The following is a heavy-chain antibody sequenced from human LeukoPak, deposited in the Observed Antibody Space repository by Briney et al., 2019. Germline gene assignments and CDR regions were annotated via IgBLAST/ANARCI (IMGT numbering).Heavy chain of an antibody. CDR3: ARHRGWAMVRGVIDY. D-gene: IGHD3-10*01. CDR2: INHSGST. CDR1: GGSFSGYY. J-gene: IGHJ4*02. V-gene: IGHV4-34*01. Sequence: SETLSLTCAVYGGSFSGYYWSWIRQPPGKGLEWIGEINHSGSTNYNPSLKSRVTISVDTSKNQFSLKLSSVTAADTAVCYCARHRGWAMVRGVIDYWGQGTLVTVSS.